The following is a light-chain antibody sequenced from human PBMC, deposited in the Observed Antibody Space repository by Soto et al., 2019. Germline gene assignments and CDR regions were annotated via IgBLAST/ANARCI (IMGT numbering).Light chain of an antibody. J-gene: IGKJ1*01. CDR2: AAS. CDR1: QGIDRW. CDR3: QQYTNTNNPWM. V-gene: IGKV1D-16*01. Sequence: DIQMTQSPSSLSASVGDRVTITCRAIQGIDRWLAWYQQKPGKAPKVLIYAASSLRSGVPSRFSGSGSGTEFTLIISGLQPDDSATYYCQQYTNTNNPWMFGQGTKVDIK.